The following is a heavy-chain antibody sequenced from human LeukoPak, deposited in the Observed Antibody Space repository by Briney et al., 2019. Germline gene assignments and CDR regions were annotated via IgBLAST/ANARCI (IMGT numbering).Heavy chain of an antibody. Sequence: SETLSLTCAVYGGSFSGYYWSWIRQPPGKGLEWIGEINHSGSTNYNPSLKSRVTISVDTSKNQFSLKLSSVTAADTAVYYCARSGIAAAGTDYWGQGTLVTVSS. CDR1: GGSFSGYY. D-gene: IGHD6-13*01. CDR2: INHSGST. J-gene: IGHJ4*02. V-gene: IGHV4-34*01. CDR3: ARSGIAAAGTDY.